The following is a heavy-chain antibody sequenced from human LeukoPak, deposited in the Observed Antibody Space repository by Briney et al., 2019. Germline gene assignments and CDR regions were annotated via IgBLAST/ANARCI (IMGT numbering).Heavy chain of an antibody. J-gene: IGHJ4*02. CDR2: ISGSGDST. V-gene: IGHV3-23*01. D-gene: IGHD2-2*01. Sequence: GGTLRLSCAASGFTFRSYGMTWVRQAPGQGLEWVSAISGSGDSTYYADSVKGRFTISRDNSRNTLYLQMNSLRAGDTAVYYCAKSFRSTSLDYWGQGTLVTVSS. CDR1: GFTFRSYG. CDR3: AKSFRSTSLDY.